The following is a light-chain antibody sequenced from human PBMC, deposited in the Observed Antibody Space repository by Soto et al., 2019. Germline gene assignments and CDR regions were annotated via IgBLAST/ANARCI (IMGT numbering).Light chain of an antibody. V-gene: IGLV3-21*02. CDR1: NIGRKS. CDR2: DDS. J-gene: IGLJ1*01. Sequence: SYELTQPPSVSVAPGQTAGITCGGNNIGRKSVHWYQQKPGQAPVLFVYDDSDRPSGIPERFSGSNSGNTATLIISRVEAGDEADYYCQVWDSNSDYVFGTGTKVTVL. CDR3: QVWDSNSDYV.